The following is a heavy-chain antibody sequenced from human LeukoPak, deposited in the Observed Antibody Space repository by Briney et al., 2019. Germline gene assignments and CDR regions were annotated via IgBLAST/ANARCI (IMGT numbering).Heavy chain of an antibody. V-gene: IGHV3-23*01. D-gene: IGHD5-18*01. J-gene: IGHJ4*02. CDR2: ISGSGGST. CDR1: GFTFSNSA. CDR3: ATRGAYSPPY. Sequence: GGSLRLSCAASGFTFSNSAMNCVRQAPGKALEWVSAISGSGGSTYYADSVKGRFTISRDNSKNTLYLQMNSLRAEDTAVYYCATRGAYSPPYWGQGTLVSVSS.